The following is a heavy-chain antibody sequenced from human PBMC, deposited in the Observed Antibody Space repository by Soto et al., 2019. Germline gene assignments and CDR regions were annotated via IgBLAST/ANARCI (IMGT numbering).Heavy chain of an antibody. J-gene: IGHJ6*02. D-gene: IGHD3-10*01. CDR1: GGTFSNYA. V-gene: IGHV1-69*11. CDR2: IIAILGTA. Sequence: QVQLVQSGAEVKKPGSSVKVSCKAAGGTFSNYAISWVRQAPGQGLEWMGEIIAILGTANYAQNFQGRITITADESTSTAYMELSSLTSEDTAVYYCARDLPLSRSGYYYYGLDAWGQGTTVTVSS. CDR3: ARDLPLSRSGYYYYGLDA.